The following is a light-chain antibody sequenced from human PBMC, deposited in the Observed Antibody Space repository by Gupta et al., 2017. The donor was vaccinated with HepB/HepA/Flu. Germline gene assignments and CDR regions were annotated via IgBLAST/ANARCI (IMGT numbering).Light chain of an antibody. CDR3: QVWDSGSDHVV. CDR1: NIGNQR. Sequence: SYVLTPPPSESGAPGETATLTCGGDNIGNQRVSWYRQKAGQAPMLFVYDDYDRPSGTTERLSGSHSGHTATLTITRVEAGDEDDYYCQVWDSGSDHVVFGGGTKLTVL. J-gene: IGLJ2*01. V-gene: IGLV3-21*02. CDR2: DDY.